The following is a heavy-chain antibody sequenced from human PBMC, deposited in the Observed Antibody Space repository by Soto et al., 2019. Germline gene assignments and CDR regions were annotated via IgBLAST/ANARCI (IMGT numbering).Heavy chain of an antibody. CDR1: GGSITTATDY. CDR2: VYHRGNT. J-gene: IGHJ4*02. D-gene: IGHD3-10*02. V-gene: IGHV4-39*01. CDR3: ARLSSKNYYVRFDY. Sequence: SETLSLTCTVSGGSITTATDYWGWIRQAPGRGLEWIANVYHRGNTYYNPSLKSRVTISVDTSKNQFSLKVTSVTAADTAVYYCARLSSKNYYVRFDYWGQGTPVTVSS.